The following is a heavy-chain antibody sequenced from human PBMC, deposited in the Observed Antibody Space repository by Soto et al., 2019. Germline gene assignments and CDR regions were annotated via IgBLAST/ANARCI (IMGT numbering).Heavy chain of an antibody. J-gene: IGHJ4*02. Sequence: PGGSLRLSCKATGFTFDGFPMTWVRQAPGKGLQWVAAISGSGHTITYADSVTGRFTISRDNSKDTLYLQMNSLRHEDSAIYFCARDDPFDLWGPGTQATVSS. V-gene: IGHV3-23*01. CDR1: GFTFDGFP. CDR2: ISGSGHTI. CDR3: ARDDPFDL.